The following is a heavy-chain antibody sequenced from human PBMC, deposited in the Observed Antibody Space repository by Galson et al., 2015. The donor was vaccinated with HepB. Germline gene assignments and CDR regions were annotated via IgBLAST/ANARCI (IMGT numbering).Heavy chain of an antibody. CDR2: TYYRSKWYN. CDR1: GDSVSSDATA. D-gene: IGHD1-14*01. Sequence: CAISGDSVSSDATAWIWIGQSPSRGLEWLGRTYYRSKWYNEYAPSVKSRITIHPDTSKNQFSLQLNSVSPEDTAVYYCACGNYFFDYWGQGTLVTVSS. J-gene: IGHJ4*02. CDR3: ACGNYFFDY. V-gene: IGHV6-1*01.